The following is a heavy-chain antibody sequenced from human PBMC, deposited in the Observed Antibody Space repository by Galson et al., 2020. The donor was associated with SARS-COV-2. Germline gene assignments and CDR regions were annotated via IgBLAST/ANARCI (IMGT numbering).Heavy chain of an antibody. J-gene: IGHJ4*02. CDR1: GVSISSGGYY. D-gene: IGHD3-10*01. CDR3: ARLDSSGSYPED. V-gene: IGHV4-61*08. CDR2: VYYSGST. Sequence: ASETLSLTCTVSGVSISSGGYYWSWIRQPPGKGLEWIGYVYYSGSTYYNPSLNSRFTISLGTSKDQFFLKLTSVTAADTAVYYCARLDSSGSYPEDWGQGTLVTVSS.